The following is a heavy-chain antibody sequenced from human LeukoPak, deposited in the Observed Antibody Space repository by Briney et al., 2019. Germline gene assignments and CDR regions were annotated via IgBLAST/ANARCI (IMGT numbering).Heavy chain of an antibody. V-gene: IGHV3-66*01. CDR2: IYSGGST. J-gene: IGHJ4*02. CDR3: ARDSDYGDLGY. CDR1: GFTVSSNY. D-gene: IGHD4-17*01. Sequence: PGGSLRLSCAASGFTVSSNYMSWVREATGKGLEWVSVIYSGGSTYYADSVKGRFTISRDNSKNTLYLQMNSLRAEDTAVYYCARDSDYGDLGYWGQGTLVTVSS.